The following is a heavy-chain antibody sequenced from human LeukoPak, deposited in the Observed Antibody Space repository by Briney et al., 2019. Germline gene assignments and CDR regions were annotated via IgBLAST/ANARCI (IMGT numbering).Heavy chain of an antibody. D-gene: IGHD3-10*02. CDR2: ISSSGNTI. J-gene: IGHJ6*04. V-gene: IGHV3-48*04. CDR3: AELGITMIGGV. Sequence: PGGSLRLSCAASGFTFSSYSMNWVRQAPGKGLEWVSYISSSGNTIYYADSVKGRFTISRDNAKNSLYLQMNSLRAAETAIYYCAELGITMIGGVWGKGTTVTISS. CDR1: GFTFSSYS.